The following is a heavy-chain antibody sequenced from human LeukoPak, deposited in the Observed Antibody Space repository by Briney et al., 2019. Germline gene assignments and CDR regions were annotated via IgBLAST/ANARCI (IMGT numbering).Heavy chain of an antibody. CDR1: RFTFSSYA. CDR3: ARDSSDYGVDF. Sequence: GGSLRLSCAASRFTFSSYAMSWGRQAPGKGLEWVSIINSDGSTNYADSVKGRFTVSRDNSKNTVYIQMNSLRTGDTAVYYCARDSSDYGVDFWGQGTLVTVS. D-gene: IGHD4-17*01. V-gene: IGHV3-66*02. J-gene: IGHJ4*02. CDR2: INSDGST.